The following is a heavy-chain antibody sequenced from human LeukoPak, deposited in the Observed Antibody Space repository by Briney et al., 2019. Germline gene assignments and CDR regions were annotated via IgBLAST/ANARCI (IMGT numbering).Heavy chain of an antibody. CDR3: ARRPNHNWNGYYFDY. V-gene: IGHV1-69*13. CDR2: IIPIFGTA. CDR1: GGTFSSYA. D-gene: IGHD1-20*01. J-gene: IGHJ4*02. Sequence: ASVKVSCKASGGTFSSYAISWVRQAPGQGLEWMGGIIPIFGTANYAQKFQGRVTITADESTSTAYMELSSLRSEDTAVYYCARRPNHNWNGYYFDYWGQGTLVTVSS.